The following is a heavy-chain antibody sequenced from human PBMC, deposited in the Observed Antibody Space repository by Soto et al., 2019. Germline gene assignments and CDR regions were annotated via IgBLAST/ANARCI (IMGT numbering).Heavy chain of an antibody. Sequence: QLQLQESGPGLVKPSETLSLTCTVSGGSISSSSYYWGWIRQPPGKGLDWIGSINYSGSSYYNPSLKSRVTISVDTSKNQFSLKLTSVTAADAAVYYCASLRDWGSGNSWGQGTLVTVSS. CDR1: GGSISSSSYY. D-gene: IGHD3-10*01. CDR2: INYSGSS. J-gene: IGHJ4*02. V-gene: IGHV4-39*01. CDR3: ASLRDWGSGNS.